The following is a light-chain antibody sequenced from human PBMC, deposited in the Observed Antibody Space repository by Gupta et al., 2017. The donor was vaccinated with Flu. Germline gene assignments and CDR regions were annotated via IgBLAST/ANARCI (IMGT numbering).Light chain of an antibody. Sequence: QSALPPPASVSGSPGQSLTISCTGPSSDGGGYKYVCLYQQPPGKAPNLLIFEVSNRPSGGSNRFSGANSGSTASLTTSGVQAEDDAYYYCSSYTKTNNLVVFGGGTKLTVL. V-gene: IGLV2-14*01. CDR2: EVS. CDR1: SSDGGGYKY. CDR3: SSYTKTNNLVV. J-gene: IGLJ2*01.